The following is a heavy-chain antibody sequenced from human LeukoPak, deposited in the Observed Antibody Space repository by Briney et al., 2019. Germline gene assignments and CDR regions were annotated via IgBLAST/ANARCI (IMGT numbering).Heavy chain of an antibody. D-gene: IGHD3-16*01. J-gene: IGHJ4*02. V-gene: IGHV4-34*01. CDR2: INHSGRT. CDR1: GGSFSDYY. Sequence: SETLSLTCAVYGGSFSDYYWTWIRQPPGKGLEWLGEINHSGRTNYNPSLKSRVTILVDTSKNQFSLRLTSVTAADTAVYYCARTPPPGATAYGVVDYWGQGTLVIVSS. CDR3: ARTPPPGATAYGVVDY.